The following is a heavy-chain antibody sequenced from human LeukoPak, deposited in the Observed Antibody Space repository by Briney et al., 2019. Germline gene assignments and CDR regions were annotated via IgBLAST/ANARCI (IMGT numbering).Heavy chain of an antibody. CDR1: GFTLSNRW. Sequence: GGSLRLSCEASGFTLSNRWMTWVRQAPGKGLEWVATIKQGGGEKFYVDSVRGRFTISEDSAKNSLYLQMNSLRADDAAVYYCARDPFDHWGQGTLVTVSS. CDR3: ARDPFDH. V-gene: IGHV3-7*01. CDR2: IKQGGGEK. J-gene: IGHJ5*02.